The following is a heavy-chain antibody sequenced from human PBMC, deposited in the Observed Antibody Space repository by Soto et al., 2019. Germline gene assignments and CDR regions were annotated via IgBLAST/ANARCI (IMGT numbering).Heavy chain of an antibody. CDR1: GYTFTSYA. D-gene: IGHD6-13*01. V-gene: IGHV1-3*01. Sequence: ASVKVSCKASGYTFTSYAMHWVRQAPGQRLEWMGWINAGNGNTKYSQKFQGRVTITRDTSASTAYMELSSLRSEDTAAYYCARDFAGSSWYSYYFDYWGQGTLVTVSS. CDR2: INAGNGNT. CDR3: ARDFAGSSWYSYYFDY. J-gene: IGHJ4*02.